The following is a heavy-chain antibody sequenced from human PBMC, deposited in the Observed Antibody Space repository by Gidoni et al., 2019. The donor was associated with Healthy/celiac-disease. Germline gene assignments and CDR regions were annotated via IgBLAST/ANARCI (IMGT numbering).Heavy chain of an antibody. CDR3: ASRAYCGGDCPYSLDY. Sequence: QVQLVQSGAEVKKPGSSVKVSCKASGGTFSSYAISWVRQAPGQGLEWMGGIIPIFGTANYAQKFQGRVTITADESTSTAYMELSSLRSEDTAVYYCASRAYCGGDCPYSLDYWGQGTLVTVSS. CDR2: IIPIFGTA. CDR1: GGTFSSYA. J-gene: IGHJ4*02. D-gene: IGHD2-21*01. V-gene: IGHV1-69*01.